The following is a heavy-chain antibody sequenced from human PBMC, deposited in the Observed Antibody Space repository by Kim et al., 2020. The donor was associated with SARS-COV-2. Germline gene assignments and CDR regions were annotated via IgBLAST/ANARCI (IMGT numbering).Heavy chain of an antibody. CDR3: ANLASRDGYNPDY. J-gene: IGHJ4*02. CDR2: ISYDGSNK. V-gene: IGHV3-30*18. Sequence: GGSLRLSCAASGFTFSSYGMHWVRQAPGKGLEWVAVISYDGSNKYYADSVKGRFTISRDNSKNTLYLQMNSLRAEDTAVYYCANLASRDGYNPDYWGQGTLVTVSS. CDR1: GFTFSSYG. D-gene: IGHD5-12*01.